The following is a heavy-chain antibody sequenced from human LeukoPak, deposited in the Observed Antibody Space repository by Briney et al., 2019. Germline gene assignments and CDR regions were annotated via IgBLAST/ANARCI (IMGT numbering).Heavy chain of an antibody. J-gene: IGHJ6*04. CDR2: ISAYNGNT. V-gene: IGHV1-18*04. CDR3: ASSYYYGSGSYYYYGMDV. CDR1: GYTFTCYG. Sequence: ASVKVSCKASGYTFTCYGISWVRQAPGQGLEWMGWISAYNGNTNYAQKLQGRVTMTTDTSTSTAYMELRSLRSDDTAVYYCASSYYYGSGSYYYYGMDVWGKGTTVTVSS. D-gene: IGHD3-10*01.